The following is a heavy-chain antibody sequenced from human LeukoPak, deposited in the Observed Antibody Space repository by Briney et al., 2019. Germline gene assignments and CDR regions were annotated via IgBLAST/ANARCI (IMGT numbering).Heavy chain of an antibody. Sequence: ASVKVSCKASGYTFTRYYMYWVRQAPGQGLEWMGIINPKRGSTSYAQKFQGRVTMTRDMYTSTVYMELSSLRSEDTAVYYCATGGHVRVYDSSAYYGHYWGQGTLVTVSS. CDR2: INPKRGST. CDR3: ATGGHVRVYDSSAYYGHY. D-gene: IGHD3-22*01. CDR1: GYTFTRYY. J-gene: IGHJ4*02. V-gene: IGHV1-46*01.